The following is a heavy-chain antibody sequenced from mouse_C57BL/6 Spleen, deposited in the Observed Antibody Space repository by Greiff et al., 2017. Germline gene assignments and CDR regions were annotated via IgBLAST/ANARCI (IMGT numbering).Heavy chain of an antibody. CDR1: GYTFTGYW. V-gene: IGHV1-9*01. CDR3: ARGCTGTRHFDY. J-gene: IGHJ2*01. D-gene: IGHD4-1*01. Sequence: VQRVESGAELMKPADSVKLSCKATGYTFTGYWIEWVKQRPGQGLEWIGEILPGSGSTNYTEKFNGKATFTADTSSNTAYMQLSSLTTEDSAIYYFARGCTGTRHFDYWGQGTTLTVSS. CDR2: ILPGSGST.